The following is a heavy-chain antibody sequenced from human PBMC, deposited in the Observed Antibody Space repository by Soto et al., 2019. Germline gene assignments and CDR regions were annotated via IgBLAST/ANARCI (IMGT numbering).Heavy chain of an antibody. V-gene: IGHV1-2*02. CDR2: INPKNGGT. Sequence: ASVKVSCKASGHTFTGYYLHWVRQAPGQGLEWMGWINPKNGGTKYGQKFQGRVTMTRDTSISTAYMELSRLKSDDTAVYYCAKEGVFAAPPPYNWFDPWGQGVLVTVSS. CDR3: AKEGVFAAPPPYNWFDP. J-gene: IGHJ5*02. CDR1: GHTFTGYY. D-gene: IGHD2-15*01.